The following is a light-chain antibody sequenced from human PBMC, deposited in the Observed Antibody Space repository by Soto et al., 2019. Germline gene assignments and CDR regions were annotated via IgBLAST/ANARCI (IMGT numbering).Light chain of an antibody. CDR2: DAS. Sequence: DIQMTQSPPSLSASVGDRVTITCQASQDIGKYLNWYQQKPGKVPKLLISDASNLETGVSSRFSGSGSGRHFTFTISSLQPEDIATYYCQHYDILVFAFGPGTKVDIK. CDR1: QDIGKY. V-gene: IGKV1-33*01. CDR3: QHYDILVFA. J-gene: IGKJ3*01.